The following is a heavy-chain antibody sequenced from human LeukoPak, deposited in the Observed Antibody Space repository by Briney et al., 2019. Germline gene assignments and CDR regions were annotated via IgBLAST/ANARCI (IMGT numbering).Heavy chain of an antibody. CDR3: ARESVVVPAAPDY. CDR2: INPSGGST. CDR1: GYTFTSYG. J-gene: IGHJ4*02. D-gene: IGHD2-2*01. V-gene: IGHV1-46*01. Sequence: ASVKVSCKASGYTFTSYGISWVRQAPGQGLEWMGIINPSGGSTSYAQKFQGRVTMTRDTSTSTVYMELSSLRSEDTAVYYCARESVVVPAAPDYWGQGTLVTVSS.